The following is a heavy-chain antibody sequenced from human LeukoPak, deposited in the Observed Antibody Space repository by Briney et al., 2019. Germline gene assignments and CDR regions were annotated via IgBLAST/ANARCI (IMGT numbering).Heavy chain of an antibody. D-gene: IGHD5-12*01. CDR2: ISGSGGST. V-gene: IGHV3-23*01. Sequence: GGSLRLSCGASGFTFSSHGIHWVRQAPGKGLEWVSAISGSGGSTYYADSVKGRFTISRDNSKNTLYLQMNSLRAEDTAVYYCAKDLEWGYSGYEPFYYFDYWGQGTLVTVSS. CDR1: GFTFSSHG. CDR3: AKDLEWGYSGYEPFYYFDY. J-gene: IGHJ4*02.